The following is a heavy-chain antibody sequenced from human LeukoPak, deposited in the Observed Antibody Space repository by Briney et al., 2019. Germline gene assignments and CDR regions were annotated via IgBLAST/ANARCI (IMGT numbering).Heavy chain of an antibody. V-gene: IGHV1-18*01. CDR1: VYTFTSYG. Sequence: EASVKVSCKASVYTFTSYGISWVRQAPGQGLEWMGWISAYNGNTNYAQKLQGRVTMTTDTSTSTAYMELRSLRSDDTAVYYCARVHYYDSSGYYYGAFDIWGQGTMVTASS. CDR2: ISAYNGNT. J-gene: IGHJ3*02. D-gene: IGHD3-22*01. CDR3: ARVHYYDSSGYYYGAFDI.